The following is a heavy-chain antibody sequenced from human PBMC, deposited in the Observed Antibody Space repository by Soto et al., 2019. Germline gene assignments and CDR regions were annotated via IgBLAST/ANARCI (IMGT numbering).Heavy chain of an antibody. V-gene: IGHV3-33*01. Sequence: GGSLRLSCAASGFTFSSYGMHWVRQAPGKGLEWVAVIWYDGSNKYYADSVKGRFTISRDNSKNTLYLQMNSLRAEDTAVYYCAREDIVATIFPDYWGQGTLVTVSS. CDR1: GFTFSSYG. CDR3: AREDIVATIFPDY. D-gene: IGHD5-12*01. J-gene: IGHJ4*02. CDR2: IWYDGSNK.